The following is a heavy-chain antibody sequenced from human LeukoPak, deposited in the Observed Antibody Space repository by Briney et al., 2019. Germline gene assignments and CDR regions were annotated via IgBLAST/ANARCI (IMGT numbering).Heavy chain of an antibody. CDR2: ISGDGGST. J-gene: IGHJ1*01. CDR3: AKDSSGYYYVFQH. V-gene: IGHV3-43*02. Sequence: GGSLRLSCAASGFTFDDYAMHSVRQAPGKGLEWVSLISGDGGSTYYGDSVKGRFTISRDNSKNSLYLQMNSLGTEDTALYYCAKDSSGYYYVFQHWGQGTLVTVSS. D-gene: IGHD3-22*01. CDR1: GFTFDDYA.